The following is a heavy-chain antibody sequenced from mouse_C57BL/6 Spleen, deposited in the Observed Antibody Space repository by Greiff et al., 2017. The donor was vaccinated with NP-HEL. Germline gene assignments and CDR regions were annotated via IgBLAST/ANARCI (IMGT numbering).Heavy chain of an antibody. CDR3: ARGGGFDY. CDR1: GYAFSSSW. J-gene: IGHJ2*01. Sequence: QVQLQQSGPELVKPGASVKISCKASGYAFSSSWMNWVKQRPGKGLEWIGRIYPGDGGTNYNGKFKGKATLTADKSSSTAYMQLSSLTSEDSAVYFCARGGGFDYWGQGTTLTVSS. V-gene: IGHV1-82*01. CDR2: IYPGDGGT.